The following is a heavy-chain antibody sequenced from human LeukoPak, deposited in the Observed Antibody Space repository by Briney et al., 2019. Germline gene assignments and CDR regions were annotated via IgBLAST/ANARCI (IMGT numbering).Heavy chain of an antibody. D-gene: IGHD3-22*01. CDR2: ISWNSGSI. J-gene: IGHJ4*02. CDR3: AKDHYDSSGYQFGY. V-gene: IGHV3-9*01. Sequence: GGSLRLSCAASGFTFDDYAMHWVRQAPGKGLEWVSGISWNSGSIGYADSVMGRFTISRDNAKNSLYLQMNSLRAEDTALYYCAKDHYDSSGYQFGYWGQGTLVTVSS. CDR1: GFTFDDYA.